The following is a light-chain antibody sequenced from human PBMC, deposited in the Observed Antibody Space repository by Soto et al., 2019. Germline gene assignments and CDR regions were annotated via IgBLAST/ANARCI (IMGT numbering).Light chain of an antibody. CDR1: SSDVGSYNL. CDR2: EGS. CDR3: CTYACSSVYV. J-gene: IGLJ1*01. V-gene: IGLV2-23*01. Sequence: QSALTQPASVSGSPGQSITISCTGTSSDVGSYNLVSWYQQHPGKAPKLMIYEGSKRPSGVSNRFSGSKSGNTASLTISGLQAEDEADYYCCTYACSSVYVFGTGTKDTVL.